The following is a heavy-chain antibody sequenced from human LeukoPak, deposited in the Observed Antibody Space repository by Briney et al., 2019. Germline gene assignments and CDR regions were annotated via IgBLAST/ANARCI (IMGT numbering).Heavy chain of an antibody. D-gene: IGHD6-19*01. Sequence: GASVKVSCKASGYTFTSYYMHWVRQAPGQGLEWMGIINPSGGSTSYAQKFQGRVTMTRDTSTSTVYMELSSLRSEDTAVYYCARDTGIAVAGYYFDYWGQGTLVTVSS. J-gene: IGHJ4*02. CDR1: GYTFTSYY. V-gene: IGHV1-46*01. CDR3: ARDTGIAVAGYYFDY. CDR2: INPSGGST.